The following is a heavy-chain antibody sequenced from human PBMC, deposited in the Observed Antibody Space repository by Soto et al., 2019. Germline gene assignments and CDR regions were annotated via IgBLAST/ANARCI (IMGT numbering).Heavy chain of an antibody. CDR3: ARGARYCGDGTCYTPFDF. J-gene: IGHJ4*02. V-gene: IGHV3-48*03. Sequence: PWGSLRLFCAPSVFTFSDYEMNWVRQAPGKGLDWVSYISTDGTTYYADSVKGRFTSSRDNVRNSLFLHMNSLRDADTAVYYCARGARYCGDGTCYTPFDFWGQGTMVTVSS. CDR1: VFTFSDYE. D-gene: IGHD2-15*01. CDR2: ISTDGTT.